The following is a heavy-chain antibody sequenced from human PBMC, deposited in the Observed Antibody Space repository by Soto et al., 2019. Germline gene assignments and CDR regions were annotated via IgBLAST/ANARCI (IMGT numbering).Heavy chain of an antibody. CDR2: IDPSDSYT. Sequence: PGESLKISCKGSVYSFTSYWISWVRQMPGKGLEWMGRIDPSDSYTNYSPSFQGHVTISADKSISTAYLQWSSLKASDTAMYYCARQSAKYYYGSGRFDPWGQGTLVTVSS. D-gene: IGHD3-10*01. CDR3: ARQSAKYYYGSGRFDP. CDR1: VYSFTSYW. V-gene: IGHV5-10-1*01. J-gene: IGHJ5*02.